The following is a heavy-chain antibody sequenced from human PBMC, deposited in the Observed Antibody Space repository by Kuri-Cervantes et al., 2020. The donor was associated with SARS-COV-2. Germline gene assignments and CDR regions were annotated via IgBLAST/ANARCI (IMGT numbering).Heavy chain of an antibody. CDR1: GFSLSTSGVG. D-gene: IGHD3-16*01. CDR2: IYWDDDQ. CDR3: AHRRVGADFDY. V-gene: IGHV2-5*05. J-gene: IGHJ4*02. Sequence: SGPTLVKPTQTLTLTCAFSGFSLSTSGVGVGWIRQPPGKALEWLALIYWDDDQRYGPSLKSRLTITKDTSKNQVVLTMTNMDPVDTATYYCAHRRVGADFDYWGQGTLVTVSS.